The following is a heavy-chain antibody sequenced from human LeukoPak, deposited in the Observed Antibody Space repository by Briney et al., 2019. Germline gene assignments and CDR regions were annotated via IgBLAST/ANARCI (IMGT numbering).Heavy chain of an antibody. CDR1: GGSVSSGSYY. Sequence: SETLSLTCTVSGGSVSSGSYYWSWIRQSPGKGLEWIGYIYYSGSTNYNPSLKSRVTISVDTSKNQFSLKLSSVTAADTAVYYCARYVWQQLALDYWGQGTLVTVSS. CDR3: ARYVWQQLALDY. J-gene: IGHJ4*02. D-gene: IGHD6-13*01. CDR2: IYYSGST. V-gene: IGHV4-61*01.